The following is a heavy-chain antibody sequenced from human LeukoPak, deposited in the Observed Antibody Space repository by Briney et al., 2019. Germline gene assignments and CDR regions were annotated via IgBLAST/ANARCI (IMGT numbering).Heavy chain of an antibody. CDR3: AKDPGY. CDR2: ISYDGSNK. Sequence: GGSLRLSCAASGFTFSSYWMSWVRQAPGKGLEWVAVISYDGSNKYYADSVKGRFTISGDNSKNTLYLQMNSLRAEDTAVYYCAKDPGYWGQGTLVTVSS. J-gene: IGHJ4*02. V-gene: IGHV3-30*18. CDR1: GFTFSSYW.